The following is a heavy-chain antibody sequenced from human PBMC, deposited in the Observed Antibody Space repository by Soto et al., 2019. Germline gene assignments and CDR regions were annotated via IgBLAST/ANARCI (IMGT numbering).Heavy chain of an antibody. CDR2: TTGGAGLT. CDR3: ARVDRGSVARPTRLDP. V-gene: IGHV3-23*01. CDR1: GFTLTAYA. J-gene: IGHJ5*02. D-gene: IGHD2-21*01. Sequence: EVRLLESGGGLVQPGGSLRLSCTASGFTLTAYAINWVRRAPGKGLEGVSATTGGAGLTYYADSVKGRFSVSSDTPGNTLYQQLNSLRHEDTAVYYCARVDRGSVARPTRLDPWGQGTLVNVSS.